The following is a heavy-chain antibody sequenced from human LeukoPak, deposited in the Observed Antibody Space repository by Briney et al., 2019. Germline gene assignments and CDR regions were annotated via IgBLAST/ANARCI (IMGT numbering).Heavy chain of an antibody. Sequence: PSGTLSLTCTVSGGSISSSSYYWGWIRQPPGKGLEWIGSIYYSGSTYYNPSLKSRVTISVDTSKNQFSLKLSSVTAADTAVYYCATRDGQIAAAGTWFDHWGQGTLVTVSS. D-gene: IGHD6-13*01. J-gene: IGHJ5*02. CDR2: IYYSGST. V-gene: IGHV4-39*01. CDR3: ATRDGQIAAAGTWFDH. CDR1: GGSISSSSYY.